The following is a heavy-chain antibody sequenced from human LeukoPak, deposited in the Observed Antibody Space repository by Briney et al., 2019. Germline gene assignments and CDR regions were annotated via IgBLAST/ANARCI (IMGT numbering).Heavy chain of an antibody. J-gene: IGHJ4*02. CDR1: GFTFRTYW. CDR2: INRDGTAT. Sequence: GGSLRLSCAASGFTFRTYWMYWFRQVPGKGLVWVSRINRDGTATTYAESMKGRLTISRDNAENTLHLQMSSLRAEDTAMYYCARVARECGDSCYSWFDYWGQGTLVTVTS. V-gene: IGHV3-74*03. CDR3: ARVARECGDSCYSWFDY. D-gene: IGHD2-15*01.